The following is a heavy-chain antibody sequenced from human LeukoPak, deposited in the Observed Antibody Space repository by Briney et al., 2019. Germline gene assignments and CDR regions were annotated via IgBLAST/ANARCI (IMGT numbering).Heavy chain of an antibody. CDR1: GFTFSSYG. CDR3: AKASVSSSCPSREDYYYGMDV. Sequence: GGSLRLSCADSGFTFSSYGMHWVRQAPGKGLEWVVVISYDGSNKYYADSVKGRFTISRDNSKNTLYLQMNSLRAEDTAVYYCAKASVSSSCPSREDYYYGMDVWGQGTTVTVSS. D-gene: IGHD6-13*01. V-gene: IGHV3-30*18. J-gene: IGHJ6*02. CDR2: ISYDGSNK.